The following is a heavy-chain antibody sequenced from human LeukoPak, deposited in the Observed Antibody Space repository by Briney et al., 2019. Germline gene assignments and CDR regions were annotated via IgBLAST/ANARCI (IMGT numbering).Heavy chain of an antibody. J-gene: IGHJ4*02. V-gene: IGHV1-24*01. CDR1: GYTLTELS. Sequence: GASVKVSCKVSGYTLTELSMHWVRPAPGKGLEWMGGFDPEDGETIYAQKFQGRVTMTEDTSTDTAYMELSSLRSEDTAVYYCATYYYDSSGYYPDYWGQGTLVTVSS. CDR2: FDPEDGET. CDR3: ATYYYDSSGYYPDY. D-gene: IGHD3-22*01.